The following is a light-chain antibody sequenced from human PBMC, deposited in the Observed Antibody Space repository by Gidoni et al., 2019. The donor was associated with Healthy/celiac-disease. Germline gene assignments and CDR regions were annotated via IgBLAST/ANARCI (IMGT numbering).Light chain of an antibody. CDR1: NIGSKS. Sequence: SYVLTQPPSVSVAPGQTARSTCGGNNIGSKSVHCYQQKPGQSPVLVVYDDSGRPSGIPERFSGSNSGNTATLTISRVEAGDEADYYCQVWDSSSDHYVFGTGTKVTVL. J-gene: IGLJ1*01. V-gene: IGLV3-21*02. CDR3: QVWDSSSDHYV. CDR2: DDS.